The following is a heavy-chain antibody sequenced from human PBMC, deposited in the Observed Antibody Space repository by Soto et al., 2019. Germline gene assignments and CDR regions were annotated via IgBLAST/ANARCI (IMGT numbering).Heavy chain of an antibody. CDR3: SHRGGGSNWNGGYFDY. V-gene: IGHV2-5*02. CDR2: IYWDDDK. Sequence: QITLRESGPTLVKPTQTLTLTCTFSGFSLITHGVGVGWVRQPPGKALECLALIYWDDDKRYNPSLRSRLTITKATPKNQVVHTMANMDPVDTGTYFVSHRGGGSNWNGGYFDYWGQGALVTVSS. D-gene: IGHD1-1*01. CDR1: GFSLITHGVG. J-gene: IGHJ4*02.